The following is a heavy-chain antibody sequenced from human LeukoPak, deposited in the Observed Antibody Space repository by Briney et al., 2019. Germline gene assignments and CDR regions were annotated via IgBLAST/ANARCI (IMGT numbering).Heavy chain of an antibody. CDR3: ARYSGDYEADY. D-gene: IGHD4-17*01. V-gene: IGHV3-23*01. CDR1: GFTFSSYA. CDR2: ISGSGGST. J-gene: IGHJ4*02. Sequence: PGGSLRLSCAASGFTFSSYAMSWVRQAPGKGLEWVSAISGSGGSTYYADSVKGRFTISRDNAKNSLYLQMNSLRAEDTAVYYCARYSGDYEADYWGQGTLVTVSS.